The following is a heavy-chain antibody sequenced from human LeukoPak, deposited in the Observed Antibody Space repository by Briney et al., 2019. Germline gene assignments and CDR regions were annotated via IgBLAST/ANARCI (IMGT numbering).Heavy chain of an antibody. J-gene: IGHJ6*02. Sequence: GGSLRLSCEASGFTFSSYAIRWVRQAPGTGLEWVSSIPGSGGATYYADSVRGRFSISRDSSKNTVYLQMNSLRDEDTAVYCCARARPWDSSRSYYFGMDVWGHGTTVTVSS. CDR2: IPGSGGAT. D-gene: IGHD3-22*01. CDR1: GFTFSSYA. V-gene: IGHV3-23*01. CDR3: ARARPWDSSRSYYFGMDV.